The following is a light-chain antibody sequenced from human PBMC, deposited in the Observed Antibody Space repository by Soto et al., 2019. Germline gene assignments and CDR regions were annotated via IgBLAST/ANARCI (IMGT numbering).Light chain of an antibody. J-gene: IGKJ4*01. CDR2: GAT. CDR1: QSVRSN. Sequence: EIVLTQSPANLSVSPGERATLSCRASQSVRSNLAWYQQKPGQAPRLLIFGATTRATNISARFTGSGSGTEFTLTISSLQSGDFAVYYCQQYVNWPPLTFGGGTKVEIK. V-gene: IGKV3-15*01. CDR3: QQYVNWPPLT.